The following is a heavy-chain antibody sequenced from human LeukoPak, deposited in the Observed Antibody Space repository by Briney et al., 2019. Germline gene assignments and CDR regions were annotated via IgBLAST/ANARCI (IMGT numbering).Heavy chain of an antibody. D-gene: IGHD5-18*01. J-gene: IGHJ6*02. V-gene: IGHV4-61*09. Sequence: SETLSLTCTVSGGSISSGSYYWSWIRQPAGKGLEWIGHIYTRGSTNYNPSLKSRVTISVDTSKNQFSLKLSSVTAADTAVYYCARSFLDAAIPYGMDVWGQGTTVTVSS. CDR1: GGSISSGSYY. CDR3: ARSFLDAAIPYGMDV. CDR2: IYTRGST.